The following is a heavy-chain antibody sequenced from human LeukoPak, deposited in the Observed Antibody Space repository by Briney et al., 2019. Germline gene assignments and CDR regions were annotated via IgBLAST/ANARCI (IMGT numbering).Heavy chain of an antibody. J-gene: IGHJ4*02. V-gene: IGHV3-30*02. CDR2: IRYDGSNK. CDR3: AKLSYYYDSSGGGGVDY. CDR1: GFTFSSYG. Sequence: PGGSLRLSCAASGFTFSSYGMHWVRQAPGKGLEWVAFIRYDGSNKYYADSVKGRFTISRDNSKNTLYLQMNSLRAEDTAVYYCAKLSYYYDSSGGGGVDYWGQGTLVTVSS. D-gene: IGHD3-22*01.